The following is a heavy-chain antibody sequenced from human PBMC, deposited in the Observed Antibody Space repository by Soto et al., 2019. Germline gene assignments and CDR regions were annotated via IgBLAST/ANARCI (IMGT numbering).Heavy chain of an antibody. D-gene: IGHD6-13*01. CDR1: GGTFSSYS. CDR3: ERGGQHRKASYNYEMDV. Sequence: QVQLVQSGAEVKKPGSSVKVSCKASGGTFSSYSISWVRQAPGQGLEWMGGSIPILRTANSAQKFQGRVTITADESTSTVYMELSSMRSEDTAVYYCERGGQHRKASYNYEMDVWGQGTTVSVSS. V-gene: IGHV1-69*01. CDR2: SIPILRTA. J-gene: IGHJ6*01.